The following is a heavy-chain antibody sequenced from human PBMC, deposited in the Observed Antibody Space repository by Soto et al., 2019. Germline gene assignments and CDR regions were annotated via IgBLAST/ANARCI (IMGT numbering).Heavy chain of an antibody. D-gene: IGHD3-22*01. CDR3: ARQLDSSGYYWAI. Sequence: GESLKISCKGSGYSFTSYWIGWVRQMPGKGLEWMGIIYPGDSDTRYSPSFQGQVTISADKSISTAYLQWSSLKASDTAMYCCARQLDSSGYYWAIWGQGTMVTVSS. J-gene: IGHJ3*02. CDR2: IYPGDSDT. CDR1: GYSFTSYW. V-gene: IGHV5-51*01.